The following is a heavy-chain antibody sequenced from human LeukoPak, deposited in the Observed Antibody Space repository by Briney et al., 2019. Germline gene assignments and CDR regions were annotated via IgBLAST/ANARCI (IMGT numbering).Heavy chain of an antibody. CDR3: ARGDLNYDFWSGYYTNYYYYCMDV. D-gene: IGHD3-3*01. CDR2: INHSGST. CDR1: GGSFSGYY. J-gene: IGHJ6*03. Sequence: SETLSLTCAVYGGSFSGYYWSWIRQPPGKGLEWIGEINHSGSTNYNPSLKSRVTISVDTSKNQFSLKLSSVTAADTAVYYCARGDLNYDFWSGYYTNYYYYCMDVWGKGTTVTVSS. V-gene: IGHV4-34*01.